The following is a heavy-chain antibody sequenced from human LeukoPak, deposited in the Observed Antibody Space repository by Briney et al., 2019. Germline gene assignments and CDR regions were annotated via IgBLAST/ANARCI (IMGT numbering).Heavy chain of an antibody. CDR2: ISAYNGNT. V-gene: IGHV1-18*01. D-gene: IGHD5-18*01. J-gene: IGHJ4*02. Sequence: GASVKVSCKASGDTFTSYGISWVRQTPGQGLEWMGGISAYNGNTNDAQKLQGRVTMTTDTSTSTAYMELRSLRSEDTAVYYCASFVLQLWEPDYWGQGTLVTVSS. CDR3: ASFVLQLWEPDY. CDR1: GDTFTSYG.